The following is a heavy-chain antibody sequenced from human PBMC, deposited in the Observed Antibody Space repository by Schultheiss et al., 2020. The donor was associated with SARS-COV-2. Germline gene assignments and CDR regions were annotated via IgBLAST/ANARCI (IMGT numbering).Heavy chain of an antibody. CDR3: ARGGYSSSWYGEHNWFDP. V-gene: IGHV4-4*07. Sequence: SETLSLTCTVSGDSITSYYWSWIRQPAGKGLEWIGRIYTSGSTNYNPSLKSRVTISVDTSKNQFSLKLISVTAADTAVYYCARGGYSSSWYGEHNWFDPWGQGTLVTVSS. D-gene: IGHD6-13*01. CDR2: IYTSGST. CDR1: GDSITSYY. J-gene: IGHJ5*02.